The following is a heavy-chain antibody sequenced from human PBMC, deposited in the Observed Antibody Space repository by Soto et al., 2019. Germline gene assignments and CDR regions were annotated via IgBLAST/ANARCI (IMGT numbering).Heavy chain of an antibody. Sequence: ASVKVSCKASGYTFTSYGISWVRQAPGQGLEWMGWISAYNGNTNYAQKLQGRVTMTKDTSTSTAYMELSSLRSEDTAVYYCATASILAGGNWFDPWGQGTLVTVSS. CDR3: ATASILAGGNWFDP. CDR2: ISAYNGNT. D-gene: IGHD2-21*01. J-gene: IGHJ5*02. V-gene: IGHV1-18*01. CDR1: GYTFTSYG.